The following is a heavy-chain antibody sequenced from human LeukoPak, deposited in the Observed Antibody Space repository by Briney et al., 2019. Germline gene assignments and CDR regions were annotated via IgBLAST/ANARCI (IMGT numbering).Heavy chain of an antibody. CDR3: AREIVLMVYARYYYYYMDV. J-gene: IGHJ6*03. V-gene: IGHV4-4*07. Sequence: SETLSLTCTVSGGSISSCYWSWIRQPAGKGLEWIGRIYTSGSTNYNPSLKSRVTMSVDTSKNQFSLKLSSVTAADTAVYYCAREIVLMVYARYYYYYMDVWGKGTTVTVSS. CDR2: IYTSGST. CDR1: GGSISSCY. D-gene: IGHD2-8*01.